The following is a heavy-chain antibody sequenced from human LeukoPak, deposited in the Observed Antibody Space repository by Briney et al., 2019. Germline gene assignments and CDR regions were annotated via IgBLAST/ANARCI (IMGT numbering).Heavy chain of an antibody. CDR3: ATVTYYDFWSGYPPYYFDY. CDR1: GYTLTELS. D-gene: IGHD3-3*01. V-gene: IGHV1-24*01. J-gene: IGHJ4*02. CDR2: FDPEDGET. Sequence: ASVKLSCKVSGYTLTELSMHWVRQAPGKGLEWMGGFDPEDGETIYAQKFQGRVTMTEDTSTDTAYMELSSLRSEDTAVYYCATVTYYDFWSGYPPYYFDYLGQGTLVTVSS.